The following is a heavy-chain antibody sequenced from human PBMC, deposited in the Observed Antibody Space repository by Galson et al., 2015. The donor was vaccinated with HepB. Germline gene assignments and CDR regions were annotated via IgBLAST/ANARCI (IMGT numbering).Heavy chain of an antibody. J-gene: IGHJ4*02. V-gene: IGHV3-21*01. CDR3: ARDLGGITMVRGAVDY. CDR1: GFTFSSYS. Sequence: SLRLSCAASGFTFSSYSMNWVRQAPGKGLEWVSSISSSSSYIYYADSVKGRFTISRDNAKNSLYLQMNSLRAEDTAVYYCARDLGGITMVRGAVDYWGQGTLVTVSS. D-gene: IGHD3-10*01. CDR2: ISSSSSYI.